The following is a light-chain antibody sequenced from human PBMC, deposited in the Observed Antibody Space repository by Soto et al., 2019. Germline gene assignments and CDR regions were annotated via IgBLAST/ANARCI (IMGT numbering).Light chain of an antibody. CDR1: QCISRY. Sequence: DIQLTQSPSFLSASVGDRVTSTCRASQCISRYLVLYQQKPGKSPKLLIYAASTLQSGVTSRFSGSGSGTEFTLTISSLPPEDFATYYCPQLNSYPITFGPGTRLEIK. J-gene: IGKJ5*01. CDR3: PQLNSYPIT. V-gene: IGKV1-9*01. CDR2: AAS.